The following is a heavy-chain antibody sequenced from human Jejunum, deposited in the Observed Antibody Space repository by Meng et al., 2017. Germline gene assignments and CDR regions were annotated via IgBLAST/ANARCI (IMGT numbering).Heavy chain of an antibody. D-gene: IGHD3-16*01. V-gene: IGHV4-59*08. CDR3: ARQWGGKFFYFDL. CDR1: GDSLSGNY. CDR2: MWHSGSA. J-gene: IGHJ2*01. Sequence: QVQLQESGPGLVTPSETLSLTCTVSGDSLSGNYWSWIRQPPGKGLEWIGYMWHSGSATYNPSLESRVTISVDTSKKQFSLNLRPVTAADTAVYYCARQWGGKFFYFDLWGRGILVTVSS.